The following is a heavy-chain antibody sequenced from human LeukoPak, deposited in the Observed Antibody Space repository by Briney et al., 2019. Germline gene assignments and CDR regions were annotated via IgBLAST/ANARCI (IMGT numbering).Heavy chain of an antibody. Sequence: LGGTLRLSCAASGFTLSSYAMSWVRQAPGKGLEWVSAISGSGGSTYYADSVKGRFTISRDNSKNTLYLQMNSLRAEDTAVYYCAKDNYDILTGYFDYWGQGTLVTVSS. CDR2: ISGSGGST. CDR3: AKDNYDILTGYFDY. D-gene: IGHD3-9*01. V-gene: IGHV3-23*01. CDR1: GFTLSSYA. J-gene: IGHJ4*02.